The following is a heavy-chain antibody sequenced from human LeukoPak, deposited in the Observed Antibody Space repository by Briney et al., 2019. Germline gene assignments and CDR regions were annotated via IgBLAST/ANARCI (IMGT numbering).Heavy chain of an antibody. J-gene: IGHJ4*02. V-gene: IGHV1-69*06. Sequence: SVKVSCKASGGTFSSYAISWVRQAPGQGLEWMGGIIPIFGTANYAQKFQGGVTITADKSTSTAYMELSSLRSEDTAVYYCAREAAVAGTEYWGQGTLVTVSS. CDR2: IIPIFGTA. D-gene: IGHD6-19*01. CDR3: AREAAVAGTEY. CDR1: GGTFSSYA.